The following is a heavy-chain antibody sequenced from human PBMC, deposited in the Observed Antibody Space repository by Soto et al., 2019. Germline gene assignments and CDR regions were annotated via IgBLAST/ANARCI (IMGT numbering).Heavy chain of an antibody. CDR3: AKPRFNYYDSSGYYFSY. D-gene: IGHD3-22*01. CDR2: ISGSGGST. CDR1: GFTSSSYA. V-gene: IGHV3-23*01. Sequence: PGGSLRLSCAASGFTSSSYAMSWVRQAPGKGLEWVSAISGSGGSTYYADSVKGRFTISRDNSKNTLYLQMNSLRAEDTAVYYCAKPRFNYYDSSGYYFSYWGQGTLVTVSS. J-gene: IGHJ4*02.